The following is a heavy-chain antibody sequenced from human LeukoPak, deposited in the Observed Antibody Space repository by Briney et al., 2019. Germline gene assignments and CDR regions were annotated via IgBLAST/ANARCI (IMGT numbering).Heavy chain of an antibody. V-gene: IGHV4-34*01. D-gene: IGHD4-17*01. CDR1: GGSFSGYY. Sequence: PSETLSLTCAVHGGSFSGYYWAWIRQPPGKGLEWIGEVNPGGGTNYHPSLKRRVTISADTSKSQFSLEMRSVTAADTAMFYCARAKSTVSTYFDSWGQGSLVTVSS. CDR3: ARAKSTVSTYFDS. CDR2: VNPGGGT. J-gene: IGHJ4*02.